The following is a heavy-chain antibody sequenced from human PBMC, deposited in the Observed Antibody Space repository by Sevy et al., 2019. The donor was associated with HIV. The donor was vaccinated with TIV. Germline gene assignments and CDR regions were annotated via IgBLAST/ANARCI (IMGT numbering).Heavy chain of an antibody. J-gene: IGHJ6*02. V-gene: IGHV3-7*01. CDR2: IKQDGSEK. CDR1: GFTFSSYW. Sequence: GGSLRLSCAASGFTFSSYWMSWVRQAPGKGLEWVANIKQDGSEKYYVDSVKGRFTISRDNAKNSLYLQMNSLRAEDTAVYYCARAMRYYYYYGMDVWGQGTTVTVSS. CDR3: ARAMRYYYYYGMDV.